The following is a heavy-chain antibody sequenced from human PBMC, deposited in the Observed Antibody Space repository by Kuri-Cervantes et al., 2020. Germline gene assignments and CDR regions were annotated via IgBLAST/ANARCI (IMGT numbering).Heavy chain of an antibody. CDR1: GFTFSSYG. V-gene: IGHV3-33*03. CDR3: ASSSGYYDY. J-gene: IGHJ4*02. D-gene: IGHD3-22*01. Sequence: GGSLRLSCAASGFTFSSYGMHWVRQAPGKGLEWVAVIWYDGSNKYYADSVKGRFTISRDNAKNSLYLQMNSLRAEDTAVYYCASSSGYYDYWGQGTLVTVSS. CDR2: IWYDGSNK.